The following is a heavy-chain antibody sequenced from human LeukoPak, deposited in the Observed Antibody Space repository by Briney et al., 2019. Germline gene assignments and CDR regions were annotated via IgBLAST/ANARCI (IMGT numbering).Heavy chain of an antibody. D-gene: IGHD3-9*01. V-gene: IGHV1-69*05. CDR2: IIPIFGTA. CDR1: GGTFISYA. CDR3: ARDRAPAYYDILTGYYLDY. J-gene: IGHJ4*02. Sequence: SVKVSCKASGGTFISYAISWVRQAPGQGLEWMGGIIPIFGTANYAQKFQGRVTMTRDTSTSTVYMELSSLRSEDTAVYYCARDRAPAYYDILTGYYLDYWGQGTLVTVSS.